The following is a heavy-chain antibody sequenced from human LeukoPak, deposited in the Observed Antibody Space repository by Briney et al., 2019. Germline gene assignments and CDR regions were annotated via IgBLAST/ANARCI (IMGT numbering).Heavy chain of an antibody. D-gene: IGHD3-22*01. CDR2: ISYTGST. CDR3: ARVSPTYDNDY. V-gene: IGHV4-59*08. J-gene: IGHJ4*02. Sequence: SSETLSLTCTVSGGSIGTYYWSWIRQPPGKGLEWIGYISYTGSTKYNPSLESRVSISVDTSKNQFSLNLYFVTAADTAFYYCARVSPTYDNDYWGQGTLVTVSS. CDR1: GGSIGTYY.